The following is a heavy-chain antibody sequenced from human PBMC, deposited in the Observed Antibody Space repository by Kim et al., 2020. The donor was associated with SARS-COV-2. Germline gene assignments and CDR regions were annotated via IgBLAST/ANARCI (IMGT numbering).Heavy chain of an antibody. Sequence: GGSLRLSCAASGFTFSSYAMHWVRQAPGKGLEWVAVISYDGSNKYYADSVKGRFTISRDNSKNTLYPQMNSLRAEDTAVYYCARGGADYYDSSAPGPYYFDYWGQGTLVTVSS. D-gene: IGHD3-22*01. CDR3: ARGGADYYDSSAPGPYYFDY. V-gene: IGHV3-30*04. J-gene: IGHJ4*02. CDR2: ISYDGSNK. CDR1: GFTFSSYA.